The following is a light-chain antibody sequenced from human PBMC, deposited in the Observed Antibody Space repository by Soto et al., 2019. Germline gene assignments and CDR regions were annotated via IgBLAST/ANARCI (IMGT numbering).Light chain of an antibody. V-gene: IGKV1-6*01. Sequence: AIEMTQSPSSLSVSVGDRVTITCRASQGIRHDLGWYQQKPWKAPELLIYAASILQSWVPSRFSGSGSGTDFTLTITSLQPEDFAIYYCLQDYTYPRTFGGGTKVDI. CDR1: QGIRHD. CDR2: AAS. J-gene: IGKJ4*01. CDR3: LQDYTYPRT.